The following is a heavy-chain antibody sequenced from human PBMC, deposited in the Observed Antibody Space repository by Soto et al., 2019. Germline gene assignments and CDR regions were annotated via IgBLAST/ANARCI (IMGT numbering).Heavy chain of an antibody. CDR2: TYYRSKWYN. D-gene: IGHD3-10*01. CDR3: AREVNSQSPFNRRFDP. Sequence: SQTLSLTCAISGDSVSSNSAAWNWIRQSPSRGLEWLGRTYYRSKWYNDYAVSVKSRITINPDTSKNQFSLQLISVTPEDTAVYYCAREVNSQSPFNRRFDPRGQGTLVTVSS. J-gene: IGHJ5*02. CDR1: GDSVSSNSAA. V-gene: IGHV6-1*01.